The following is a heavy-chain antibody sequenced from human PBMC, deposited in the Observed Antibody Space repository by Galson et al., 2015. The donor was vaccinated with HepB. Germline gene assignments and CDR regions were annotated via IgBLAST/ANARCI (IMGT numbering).Heavy chain of an antibody. D-gene: IGHD4-11*01. CDR1: GFTFSSYS. Sequence: SLRLSCEASGFTFSSYSMNWVRQAPGKGLEWVSSISSSSSYIYYADSVKGRFTISRDNAKNSLYLQMNSLRAEDTAVYYCARDHPVTIRGDYYYGMDVWGQGTTVTVSS. CDR2: ISSSSSYI. V-gene: IGHV3-21*01. CDR3: ARDHPVTIRGDYYYGMDV. J-gene: IGHJ6*02.